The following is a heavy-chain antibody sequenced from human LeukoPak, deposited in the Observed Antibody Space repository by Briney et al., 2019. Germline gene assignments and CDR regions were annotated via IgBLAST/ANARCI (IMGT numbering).Heavy chain of an antibody. CDR2: TFYRSKWYS. CDR3: ARDLSGIFDP. Sequence: SQTLSLTCAISGDNVSGNRAAWNWIRQSPSRGLEWLGRTFYRSKWYSDYAVSVKSRITINPDTSKSQFSLQMNSVTPDDTAVYYCARDLSGIFDPWGQGTLVTVSS. D-gene: IGHD3-10*01. CDR1: GDNVSGNRAA. V-gene: IGHV6-1*01. J-gene: IGHJ5*02.